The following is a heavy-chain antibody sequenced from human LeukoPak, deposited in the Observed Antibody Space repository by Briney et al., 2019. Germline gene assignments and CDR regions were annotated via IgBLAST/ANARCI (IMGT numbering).Heavy chain of an antibody. Sequence: PSETLSLTCTVYGGFFSGYYWSWIRQHPGKGLEWIGNIYYTGTTYYNPSLQSRVTMSVDTSKNQFSLRLSSVTAADTAVYYCARVDDSRSGWYHVDYWGQGTLVTVSS. CDR1: GGFFSGYY. CDR2: IYYTGTT. D-gene: IGHD6-19*01. CDR3: ARVDDSRSGWYHVDY. V-gene: IGHV4-34*09. J-gene: IGHJ4*02.